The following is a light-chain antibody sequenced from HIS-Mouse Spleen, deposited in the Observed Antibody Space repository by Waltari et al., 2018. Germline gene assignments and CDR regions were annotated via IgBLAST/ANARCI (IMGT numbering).Light chain of an antibody. CDR2: DVS. J-gene: IGLJ2*01. V-gene: IGLV2-14*03. CDR3: GSYTSSSFNVV. Sequence: QSALTQPASVSGSPGQSITIPCTGTSSDVGGYNYVSWYQQHPGKAPNLVIYDVSNRPSGFSNRFSGSKSGNTASLTISGLQAEDEADYYCGSYTSSSFNVVIGGGTKLTVL. CDR1: SSDVGGYNY.